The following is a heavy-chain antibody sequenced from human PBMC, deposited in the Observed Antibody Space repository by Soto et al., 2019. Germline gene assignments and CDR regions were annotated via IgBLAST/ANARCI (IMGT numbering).Heavy chain of an antibody. J-gene: IGHJ4*02. CDR2: IYPGDSDT. Sequence: GESLKISCKGSGYSFTSYWIGWVRQMPGKGLEWMGIIYPGDSDTRYSPSCQGQVTISADKSISTAYLQGSSLKASDTAMYYCARPYGSGSYWVFFDYWGQGTLVTVSS. CDR1: GYSFTSYW. V-gene: IGHV5-51*01. CDR3: ARPYGSGSYWVFFDY. D-gene: IGHD3-10*01.